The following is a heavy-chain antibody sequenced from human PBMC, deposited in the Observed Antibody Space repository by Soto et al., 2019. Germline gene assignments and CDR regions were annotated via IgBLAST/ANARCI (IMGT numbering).Heavy chain of an antibody. CDR1: GDSISTSNYY. Sequence: QLQLQESGPGLLKPSETLSLTCTVSGDSISTSNYYWSWIRQSPGKGLEWIGSVFYSGSSYYNPSLRSRVPISVDASRNQFSLRVNSVTAADTAVYYCASRKREEICSSGNCYFTYWGQGTLVTVSS. CDR2: VFYSGSS. V-gene: IGHV4-39*01. D-gene: IGHD2-2*01. J-gene: IGHJ4*02. CDR3: ASRKREEICSSGNCYFTY.